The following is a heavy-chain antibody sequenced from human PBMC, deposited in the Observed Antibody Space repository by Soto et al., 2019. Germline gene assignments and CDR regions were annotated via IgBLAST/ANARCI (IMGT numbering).Heavy chain of an antibody. CDR3: AHSTIWGSYRSPFHS. Sequence: QITLKESGPTLVKPTQTLTLTCAFSGFSLNITGMGVGWIRQPPGKALEWLALIYWDDDRRYSPSLKSRLTNSRATSKAQVVLTMTNMDPVDTATYYCAHSTIWGSYRSPFHSWGQGTLVTVSS. J-gene: IGHJ4*02. CDR1: GFSLNITGMG. V-gene: IGHV2-5*02. D-gene: IGHD3-16*02. CDR2: IYWDDDR.